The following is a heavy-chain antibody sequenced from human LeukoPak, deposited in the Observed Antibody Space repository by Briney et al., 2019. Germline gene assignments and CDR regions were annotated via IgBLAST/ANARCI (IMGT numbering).Heavy chain of an antibody. CDR2: IYHSGST. V-gene: IGHV4-38-2*02. CDR1: GYSISSGYY. D-gene: IGHD2-15*01. J-gene: IGHJ5*02. CDR3: ARALLLGYCSGGSCSYNWFDP. Sequence: SETLSLTCTVSGYSISSGYYWGWIRQPPGKGLEWIGSIYHSGSTYYNPSLMSRVTISVDTSKNQFSPKLSSVTAADTAVYYCARALLLGYCSGGSCSYNWFDPWGQGTLVTVSS.